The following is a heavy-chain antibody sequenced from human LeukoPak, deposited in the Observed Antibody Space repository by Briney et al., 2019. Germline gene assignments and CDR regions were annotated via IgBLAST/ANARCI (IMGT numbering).Heavy chain of an antibody. CDR1: GYTFTSYA. D-gene: IGHD2-2*01. V-gene: IGHV1-3*01. J-gene: IGHJ4*02. Sequence: ASVKVSCKASGYTFTSYAMHWVRQAPGQRLEWMGWINAGNGNTKYSQKFQGRVTITRDTSASTAYMELSSLRSEDTAVYYCARSDIVVIPVAMGDWGQGTLVTVSS. CDR2: INAGNGNT. CDR3: ARSDIVVIPVAMGD.